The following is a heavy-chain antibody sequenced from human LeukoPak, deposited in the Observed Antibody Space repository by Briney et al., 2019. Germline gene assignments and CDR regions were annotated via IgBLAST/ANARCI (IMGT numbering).Heavy chain of an antibody. CDR2: ISSSGSTI. V-gene: IGHV3-48*03. CDR1: GFTFSSYE. CDR3: ARDRGGSDYGY. Sequence: PGGSLRLSCAASGFTFSSYEMNWARQAPGKGLERVSYISSSGSTIYYADSVKGRFTISRDNAKNSLYLQMNSLRAEDTAVYYCARDRGGSDYGYWGQGTLVTVSS. D-gene: IGHD1-26*01. J-gene: IGHJ4*02.